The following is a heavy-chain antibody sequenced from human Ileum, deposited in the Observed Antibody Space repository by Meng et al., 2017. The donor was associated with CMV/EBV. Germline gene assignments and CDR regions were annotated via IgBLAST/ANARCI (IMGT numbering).Heavy chain of an antibody. D-gene: IGHD5-24*01. CDR3: VRGGDGYGNFDY. CDR1: GFTFRGYW. Sequence: FAASGFTFRGYWMPWVRQAPGKGLVWVSRISPDGSSTYYADSVKGRLTISRDNANSVLFLQMNSLRSDDAAVYYCVRGGDGYGNFDYWGQGTLVTVSS. J-gene: IGHJ4*02. V-gene: IGHV3-74*01. CDR2: ISPDGSST.